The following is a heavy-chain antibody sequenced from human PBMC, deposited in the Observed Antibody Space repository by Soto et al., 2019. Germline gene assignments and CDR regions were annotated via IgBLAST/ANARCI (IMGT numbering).Heavy chain of an antibody. CDR1: GFTLGDYA. J-gene: IGHJ4*02. CDR2: IRSKAYGGTA. Sequence: GGSLRLSCTASGFTLGDYAMSWFRRAPGKGLEWVGFIRSKAYGGTAQYAASVNGRFTISRDDSKSTAYLQVNSLKTEDTAVYYCTRGVPGDRMEDWGQGTLVTVSS. D-gene: IGHD2-2*01. V-gene: IGHV3-49*03. CDR3: TRGVPGDRMED.